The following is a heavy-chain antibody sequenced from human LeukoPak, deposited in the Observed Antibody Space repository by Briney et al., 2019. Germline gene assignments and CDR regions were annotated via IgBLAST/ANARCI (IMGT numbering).Heavy chain of an antibody. CDR1: GYSISSGYY. Sequence: SETLSLTCTVSGYSISSGYYWGWIRQPPGKGLEWIGSIYHSGSTYYNPSLKSRVTISVDTSKNQFSLKLSSVTAADTAVYYCARGYYDSSGPGRFDPWGQGTLVTVSS. D-gene: IGHD3-22*01. CDR3: ARGYYDSSGPGRFDP. J-gene: IGHJ5*02. V-gene: IGHV4-38-2*02. CDR2: IYHSGST.